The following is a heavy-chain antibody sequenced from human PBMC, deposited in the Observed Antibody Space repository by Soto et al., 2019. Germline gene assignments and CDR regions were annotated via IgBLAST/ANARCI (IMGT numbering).Heavy chain of an antibody. CDR3: ARGYDFWSGYLGPNNWFDP. CDR1: GGSISSSSYY. V-gene: IGHV4-39*01. J-gene: IGHJ5*02. Sequence: QLQLQESGPGLVKPSETLSLTCTVSGGSISSSSYYWGWIRQPPGKGLEWIGSIFYSGSTYYNPSLKSRVTISVDTSKNQFSLQLSSVTAADTAVYYCARGYDFWSGYLGPNNWFDPWGQGTLVTVSS. D-gene: IGHD3-3*01. CDR2: IFYSGST.